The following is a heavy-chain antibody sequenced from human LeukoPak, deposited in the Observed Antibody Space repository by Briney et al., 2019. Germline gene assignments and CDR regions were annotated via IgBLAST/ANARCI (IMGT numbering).Heavy chain of an antibody. V-gene: IGHV1-69-2*01. J-gene: IGHJ5*02. CDR2: VDPEDGET. Sequence: GASVKVSCKAFGYTFTDYYIHWVKEAPGKGLEWMGRVDPEDGETTYAEKFQGRVTITADTSTDTAYMELNNLRPEDTAVYYCATMTTFDPWGQGTLVTISP. CDR1: GYTFTDYY. D-gene: IGHD4-11*01. CDR3: ATMTTFDP.